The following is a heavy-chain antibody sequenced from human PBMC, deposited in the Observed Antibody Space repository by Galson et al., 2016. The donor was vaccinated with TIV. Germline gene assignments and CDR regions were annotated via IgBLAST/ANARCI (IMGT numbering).Heavy chain of an antibody. CDR2: ISTAGSYK. V-gene: IGHV3-21*04. CDR3: AKQFVDV. Sequence: SLRLSCAASGFTFSSYSLNWVRQAPGKGLEWVSAISTAGSYKYYADSVKGRFTISRDNSKNTLYLQMDSLRAEDTAVYYCAKQFVDVWGQGTTVTVSS. CDR1: GFTFSSYS. D-gene: IGHD5-24*01. J-gene: IGHJ6*02.